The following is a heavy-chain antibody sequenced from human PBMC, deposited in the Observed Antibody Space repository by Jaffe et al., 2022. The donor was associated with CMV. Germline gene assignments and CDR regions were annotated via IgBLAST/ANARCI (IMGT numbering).Heavy chain of an antibody. Sequence: QVQLQQWGAGLLKPSETLSLTCAVYGGSFSGYYWSWIRQPPGKGLEWIGEINHSGSTNYNPSLKSRVTISVDTSKNQFSLKLSSVTAADTAVYYCARGRADTAMARNYYMDVWGKGTTVTVSS. V-gene: IGHV4-34*01. J-gene: IGHJ6*03. CDR1: GGSFSGYY. D-gene: IGHD5-18*01. CDR2: INHSGST. CDR3: ARGRADTAMARNYYMDV.